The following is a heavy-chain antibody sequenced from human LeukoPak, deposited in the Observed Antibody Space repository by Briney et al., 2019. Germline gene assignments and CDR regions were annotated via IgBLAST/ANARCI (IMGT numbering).Heavy chain of an antibody. CDR1: GYTFTSYA. D-gene: IGHD2-15*01. J-gene: IGHJ4*02. CDR2: INTNTGNP. Sequence: ASVKVSCKASGYTFTSYAMNWVRQAPGQGLEWMGWINTNTGNPTYAQGFTGRFVFSLDTSVSTAYLQISSLKAEDTAVYYCARDLSYCSGGSCYSPTSYFDYWGQGTLVTVSS. V-gene: IGHV7-4-1*02. CDR3: ARDLSYCSGGSCYSPTSYFDY.